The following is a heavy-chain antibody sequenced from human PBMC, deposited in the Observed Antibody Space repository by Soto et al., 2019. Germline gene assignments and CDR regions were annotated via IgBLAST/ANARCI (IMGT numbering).Heavy chain of an antibody. CDR3: ARDAPRLSYYYYGMDV. V-gene: IGHV1-3*01. J-gene: IGHJ6*02. CDR1: GYTFTIYA. D-gene: IGHD1-1*01. Sequence: GASVTVSCKASGYTFTIYAMHWVRQAPGQRLEWMGWINAGNGNTKYSQKFQGRVTITRDTSASTAYMELSSLRSEDTAVYYCARDAPRLSYYYYGMDVWGQGTTVTVSS. CDR2: INAGNGNT.